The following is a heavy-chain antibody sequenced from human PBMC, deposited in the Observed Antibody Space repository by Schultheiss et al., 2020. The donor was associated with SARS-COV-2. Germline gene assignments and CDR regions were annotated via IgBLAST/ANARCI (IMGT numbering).Heavy chain of an antibody. CDR2: IYNIGST. V-gene: IGHV4-59*01. CDR1: GASITNYY. Sequence: SETLSLTCSVSGASITNYYWSWIRQPPGKGLEWIGYIYNIGSTNYNPSLKSRVIISVDTSKNQYSLKLSSVTAADTAVYYCARIVDDTSGYQPFDYWGQGTLVTVSS. D-gene: IGHD3-22*01. CDR3: ARIVDDTSGYQPFDY. J-gene: IGHJ4*02.